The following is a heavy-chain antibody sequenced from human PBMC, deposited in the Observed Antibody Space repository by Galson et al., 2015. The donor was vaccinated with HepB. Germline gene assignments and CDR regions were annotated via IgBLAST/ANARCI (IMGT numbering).Heavy chain of an antibody. V-gene: IGHV3-48*01. CDR3: ARVGSINIPVLYY. D-gene: IGHD2/OR15-2a*01. CDR2: ISSSSSTI. Sequence: SLRLSCAASGFTFSNYGIHWVRQAPGKGLEWVSYISSSSSTIYYADSVKGRFTISRDNAKNSLYLQMNSLRAEDTAVYYCARVGSINIPVLYYWGQGTLVTVSS. J-gene: IGHJ4*02. CDR1: GFTFSNYG.